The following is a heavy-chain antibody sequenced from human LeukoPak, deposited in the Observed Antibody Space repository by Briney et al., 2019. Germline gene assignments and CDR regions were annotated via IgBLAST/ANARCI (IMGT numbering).Heavy chain of an antibody. CDR3: ATLSSGWSCLDY. CDR1: GFTFSSYA. CDR2: ISGSGGST. J-gene: IGHJ4*02. V-gene: IGHV3-23*01. Sequence: GGSLRLSCAASGFTFSSYAMSWVRQAPGKGLEWVSAISGSGGSTYYADSVKGRFTISRDNSKNTLYLQMNSLRAEDTAVYYCATLSSGWSCLDYWGQGTLVTVSS. D-gene: IGHD6-19*01.